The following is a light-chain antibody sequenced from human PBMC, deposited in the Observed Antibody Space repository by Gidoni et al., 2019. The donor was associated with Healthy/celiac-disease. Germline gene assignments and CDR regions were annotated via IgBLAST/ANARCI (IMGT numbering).Light chain of an antibody. CDR3: QQYNNWPYT. CDR2: GAA. CDR1: QSVSSN. Sequence: EIVMTQSPATLSVSPGERATLSCRASQSVSSNLACYQQKPGQAPRLLIYGAATRATVIPARCSGSGSGTEFTLTISSLQSEDFAVYYCQQYNNWPYTFGQXTKLEIK. J-gene: IGKJ2*01. V-gene: IGKV3-15*01.